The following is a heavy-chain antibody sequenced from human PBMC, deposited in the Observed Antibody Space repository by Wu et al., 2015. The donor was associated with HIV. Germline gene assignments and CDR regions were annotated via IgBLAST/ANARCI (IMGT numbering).Heavy chain of an antibody. V-gene: IGHV1-69*12. J-gene: IGHJ6*03. CDR2: IIPIFGTA. CDR3: ARDAGIAAAGKAYYMDV. Sequence: QVQLVQSGAEVKKPGSSVKVSCKASGGTFRRYAISWVRQAPGQGLEWMGGIIPIFGTAHYTQKFQGRVTITADVSTSTAYMELSSLRSEDTALYYCARDAGIAAAGKAYYMDVWGEGTTIIVSS. D-gene: IGHD6-13*01. CDR1: GGTFRRYA.